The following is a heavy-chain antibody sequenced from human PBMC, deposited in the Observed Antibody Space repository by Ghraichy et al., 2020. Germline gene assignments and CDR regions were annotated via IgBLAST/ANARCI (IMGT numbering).Heavy chain of an antibody. D-gene: IGHD3-22*01. CDR3: AKDRDYSDSSGYYFNAFDI. CDR2: IRGSGSST. J-gene: IGHJ3*02. Sequence: GGSLRLSCAASGFTFSSYAMSWVRQAPGKGLEWVSAIRGSGSSTYYTDSVKGRFTISRDNSKNTLYLQMNSLGAEDTAVYYCAKDRDYSDSSGYYFNAFDIWGQGTMVTVSS. V-gene: IGHV3-23*01. CDR1: GFTFSSYA.